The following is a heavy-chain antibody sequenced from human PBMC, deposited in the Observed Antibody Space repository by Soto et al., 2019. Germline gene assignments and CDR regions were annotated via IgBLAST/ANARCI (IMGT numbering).Heavy chain of an antibody. CDR1: GDSVTISDYY. Sequence: QLQLQESGPGLVKPSETLSLTCTVSGDSVTISDYYWGWIRQPPGKGLEWIGSIHYSGRTYYNPSLTIRVTISGETSKKQFSLKLTSVTAADAAVYDCAAHDSGGYYAEYWGQGTLVTVSA. CDR2: IHYSGRT. D-gene: IGHD3-22*01. V-gene: IGHV4-39*01. J-gene: IGHJ4*02. CDR3: AAHDSGGYYAEY.